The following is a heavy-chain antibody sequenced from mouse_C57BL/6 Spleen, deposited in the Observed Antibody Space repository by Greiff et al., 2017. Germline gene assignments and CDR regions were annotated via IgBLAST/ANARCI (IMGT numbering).Heavy chain of an antibody. CDR3: ARGGITTGNDY. CDR2: ISSGSSTI. CDR1: GFTFSDYG. Sequence: EVKLVESGGGLVKPGGSLKLSCAASGFTFSDYGMHWVRQAPEKGLEWVAYISSGSSTIYYADTVKGRFTISRDNAKNTLFRQMTSLRSEDTAMYYGARGGITTGNDYWGQGTTLTVSS. J-gene: IGHJ2*01. V-gene: IGHV5-17*01. D-gene: IGHD1-1*01.